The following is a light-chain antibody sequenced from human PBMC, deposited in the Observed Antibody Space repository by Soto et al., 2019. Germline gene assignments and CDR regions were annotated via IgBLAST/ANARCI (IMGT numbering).Light chain of an antibody. CDR1: SSVIGRYDY. V-gene: IGLV2-14*03. CDR3: SSYQSATTWG. CDR2: RVI. J-gene: IGLJ3*02. Sequence: SALTQPASVSGSPGQSITISCTGTSSVIGRYDYVSWYQQFPGKAPKLMIYRVINRPSGVSDRFSGSKSGNSASLSISGPQPEDEASSFGSSYQSATTWGFGRGTMLSV.